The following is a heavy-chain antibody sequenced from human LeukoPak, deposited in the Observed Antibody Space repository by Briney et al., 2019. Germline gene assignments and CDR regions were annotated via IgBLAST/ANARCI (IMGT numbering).Heavy chain of an antibody. J-gene: IGHJ6*03. V-gene: IGHV4-34*01. CDR2: INHSGST. CDR3: ARGRRSYYGSGTQVGYYYYYYYMDV. D-gene: IGHD3-10*01. CDR1: GGSFSGYY. Sequence: SETLSLTCAVYGGSFSGYYWSWIHQPPGKGLEWIGEINHSGSTNYNPSLKSRVTISVDTSKNQFSLKLSSVTAADTAVYYCARGRRSYYGSGTQVGYYYYYYYMDVWGKGTTVTVSS.